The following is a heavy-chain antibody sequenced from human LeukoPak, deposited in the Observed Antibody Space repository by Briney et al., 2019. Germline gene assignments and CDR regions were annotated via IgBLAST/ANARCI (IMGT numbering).Heavy chain of an antibody. Sequence: PGGSLRLSCAASGFTFSSYSMNWVRQAPGKGLEWVSSISSSSSYIYYADSVKGRFTISRDNAKNSLYLQMNSLRAEDTAVYYCAREAIAAAGTGMCDYWGQGTLVTVSS. V-gene: IGHV3-21*01. CDR3: AREAIAAAGTGMCDY. CDR2: ISSSSSYI. J-gene: IGHJ4*02. CDR1: GFTFSSYS. D-gene: IGHD6-13*01.